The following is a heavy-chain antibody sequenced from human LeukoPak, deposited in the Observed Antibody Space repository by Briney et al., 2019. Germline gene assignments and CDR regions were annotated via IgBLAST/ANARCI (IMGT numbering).Heavy chain of an antibody. CDR1: GGSISSGSYY. Sequence: SETLSLTCTVSGGSISSGSYYWSWIRQPAGKGLEWIGRIYTSGSTNYNPSLKSRVTMSVDTSKNQFSLKLSSVTAADTAVYYCARTGEEGIDYWGQGTLVTVSS. CDR3: ARTGEEGIDY. V-gene: IGHV4-61*02. CDR2: IYTSGST. D-gene: IGHD7-27*01. J-gene: IGHJ4*02.